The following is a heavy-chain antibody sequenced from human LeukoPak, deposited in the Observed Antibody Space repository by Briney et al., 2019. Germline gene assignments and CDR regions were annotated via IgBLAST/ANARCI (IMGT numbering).Heavy chain of an antibody. J-gene: IGHJ5*02. D-gene: IGHD3-22*01. CDR2: IYTSGST. Sequence: PSETLSLTCTVSGGSISSYYWSWIRQPAGKGLEWIGRIYTSGSTNYNPSLKSRVTMSVDTSKNQFSLKLSSVTAADTAVYYCARVDYYDSSGYPNWFDPWGQGTLVTVSS. CDR3: ARVDYYDSSGYPNWFDP. CDR1: GGSISSYY. V-gene: IGHV4-4*07.